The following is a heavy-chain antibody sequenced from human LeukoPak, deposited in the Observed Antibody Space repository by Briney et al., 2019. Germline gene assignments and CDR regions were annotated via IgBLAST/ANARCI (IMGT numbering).Heavy chain of an antibody. Sequence: GGSLRLSCAASGFTFSSYGMHWVRQAPGKGLEWVAFIRSDGSDEHYADSVKGRFTISRDNSKDTLYLQMNSLGAEDTAVYYCAKDLGSITMIVVVITLDYWGQGTLVTVSS. CDR2: IRSDGSDE. CDR1: GFTFSSYG. V-gene: IGHV3-30*02. D-gene: IGHD3-22*01. CDR3: AKDLGSITMIVVVITLDY. J-gene: IGHJ4*02.